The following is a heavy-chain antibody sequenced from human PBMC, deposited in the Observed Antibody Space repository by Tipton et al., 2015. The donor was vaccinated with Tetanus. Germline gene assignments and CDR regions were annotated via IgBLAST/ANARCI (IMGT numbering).Heavy chain of an antibody. CDR2: IWYDGSNK. CDR3: AREGDSDGDYHGGYYFDY. J-gene: IGHJ4*02. D-gene: IGHD4-17*01. CDR1: GFTFSSYG. Sequence: RSLRLSCAASGFTFSSYGMHWVRQAPGKGLEWVAVIWYDGSNKYYADSVKGRFTISRDNSKNTLYLQMNSLRAEDTAVYYCAREGDSDGDYHGGYYFDYWGQGTLVTVSS. V-gene: IGHV3-33*01.